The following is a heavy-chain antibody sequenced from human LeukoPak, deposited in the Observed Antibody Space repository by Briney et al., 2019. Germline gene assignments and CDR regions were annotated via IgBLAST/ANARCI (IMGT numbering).Heavy chain of an antibody. D-gene: IGHD3-10*01. V-gene: IGHV3-48*03. Sequence: PAGSLRLSCAASGFSFSTFELKWVRQAQERWLEWVSYIRGGATTIYYADSVKGRFTNSRDNAKKSLYLQMNSLRAEDTAVYYCARDKRPRVRSEFWFDPWGQGTLVTVSS. CDR3: ARDKRPRVRSEFWFDP. J-gene: IGHJ5*02. CDR1: GFSFSTFE. CDR2: IRGGATTI.